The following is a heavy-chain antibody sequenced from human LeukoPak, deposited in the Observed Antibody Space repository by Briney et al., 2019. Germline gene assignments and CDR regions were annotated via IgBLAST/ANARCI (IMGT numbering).Heavy chain of an antibody. V-gene: IGHV4-59*01. CDR3: ARAGSGSYYSESYYYGMDV. CDR2: IYYSGST. Sequence: PSETLSLTCTVSGGSISSYYWSWIRQPPGKGLEWIGYIYYSGSTNYNPSLKSRVTISVDTSKNQFSLELSSVTAADTAVYYCARAGSGSYYSESYYYGMDVWGQGTTVTVSS. CDR1: GGSISSYY. J-gene: IGHJ6*02. D-gene: IGHD3-10*01.